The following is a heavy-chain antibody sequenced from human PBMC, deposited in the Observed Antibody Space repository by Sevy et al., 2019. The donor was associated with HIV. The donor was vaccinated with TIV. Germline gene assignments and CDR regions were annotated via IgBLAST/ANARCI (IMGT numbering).Heavy chain of an antibody. D-gene: IGHD3-3*01. J-gene: IGHJ4*02. CDR2: INPSSGGT. CDR3: ARELDDFWSGHQF. Sequence: ASVKVSCKASGYSFTGYFIHWVRQAPGQGLEWMGWINPSSGGTMSAQKFHDKVTMTRDTSINTAYLELSRLRSDDTAVYYCARELDDFWSGHQFWGQGTLVTVSS. V-gene: IGHV1-2*02. CDR1: GYSFTGYF.